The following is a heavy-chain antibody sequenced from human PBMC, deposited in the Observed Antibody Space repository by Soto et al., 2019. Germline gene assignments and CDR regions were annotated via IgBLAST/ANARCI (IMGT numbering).Heavy chain of an antibody. CDR3: ARGRTTVLTFFDY. D-gene: IGHD4-17*01. Sequence: SETLSLTCTVSGDSISSYSWSWIRQPPGKGLECIGFIYYSGSTNYNPSLTSRVTVSIDAPKNRVARKVSSVTAADPAVDCCARGRTTVLTFFDYSDQATLVTVSS. J-gene: IGHJ4*02. CDR1: GDSISSYS. CDR2: IYYSGST. V-gene: IGHV4-59*01.